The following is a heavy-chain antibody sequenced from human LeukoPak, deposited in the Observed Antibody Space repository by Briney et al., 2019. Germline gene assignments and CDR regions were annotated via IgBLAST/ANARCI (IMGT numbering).Heavy chain of an antibody. V-gene: IGHV4-59*01. D-gene: IGHD3-22*01. Sequence: SETLSLTCTVSGDSISSYCWSWIRQPPGKGLEWIGYIYYSGSTNYNPSLKSRVTISVDTSKNQFSLKLSSVTAADTAVYYCARDYDSSGYLGYWGQGTLVTVSS. CDR1: GDSISSYC. J-gene: IGHJ4*02. CDR2: IYYSGST. CDR3: ARDYDSSGYLGY.